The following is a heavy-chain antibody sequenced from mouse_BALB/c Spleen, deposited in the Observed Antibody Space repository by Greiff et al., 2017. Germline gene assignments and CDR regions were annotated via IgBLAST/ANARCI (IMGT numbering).Heavy chain of an antibody. CDR1: GFTFSSYA. V-gene: IGHV5-9-3*01. D-gene: IGHD2-2*01. Sequence: EVQLVESGGGLVKPGGSLKLSCAASGFTFSSYAMSWVRQTPEKRLEWVATISSGGSYTYYPDSVKGRFTISRDNAKNTLYLQMSSLRSEDTAMYYCARLGYDRVYYAMDYWGQGTSVTVSS. CDR2: ISSGGSYT. J-gene: IGHJ4*01. CDR3: ARLGYDRVYYAMDY.